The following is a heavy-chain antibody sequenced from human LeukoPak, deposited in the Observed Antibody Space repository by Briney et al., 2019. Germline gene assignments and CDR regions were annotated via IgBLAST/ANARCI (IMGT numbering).Heavy chain of an antibody. CDR3: ARGYQDITIFGVATPPGDYYFDY. D-gene: IGHD3-3*01. V-gene: IGHV4-59*12. J-gene: IGHJ4*02. CDR1: GDSISGYY. CDR2: VYSSGSS. Sequence: SETLSLTCTVSGDSISGYYWNWIRQPPGKGLEWIGYVYSSGSSNYNPSLKSRVTISVDTSKKQFSLKLSSVTAADTAVYYCARGYQDITIFGVATPPGDYYFDYWGQGTLVTVSS.